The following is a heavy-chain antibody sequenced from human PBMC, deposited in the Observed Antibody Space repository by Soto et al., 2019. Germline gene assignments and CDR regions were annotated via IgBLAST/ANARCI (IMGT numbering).Heavy chain of an antibody. CDR1: GGSISSYY. Sequence: SETLSLTCTVSGGSISSYYWSWIRQPPGKGLEWIGYIYYSGSTNYNPSLKSRVTISVDTSKNQFSLKLSSVTAADTAVYYCARVVAADAAWFDPWGQGTLVTVSSGKKSLSEGLLQGFWYYYFDYWGQGTLVTVSS. CDR2: IYYSGST. J-gene: IGHJ4*02. D-gene: IGHD2-15*01. V-gene: IGHV4-59*01. CDR3: ARVVAADAAWFDPWGQGTLVTVSSGKKSLSEGLLQGFWYYYFDY.